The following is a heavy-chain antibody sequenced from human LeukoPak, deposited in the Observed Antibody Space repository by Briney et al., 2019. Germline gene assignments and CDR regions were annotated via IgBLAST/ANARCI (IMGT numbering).Heavy chain of an antibody. Sequence: PGGSLRLSCAASGFTFSSYAMSWVRQAPGKGLEWVSAISGSGGSTYYADSVKGRFTISRDNSKNTLYLQMNSLRAEDTAVYYCARVSYGCEAIRIRGLIIRFGSDWGQGTLVTVSS. J-gene: IGHJ4*02. D-gene: IGHD3-10*01. CDR3: ARVSYGCEAIRIRGLIIRFGSD. CDR2: ISGSGGST. CDR1: GFTFSSYA. V-gene: IGHV3-23*01.